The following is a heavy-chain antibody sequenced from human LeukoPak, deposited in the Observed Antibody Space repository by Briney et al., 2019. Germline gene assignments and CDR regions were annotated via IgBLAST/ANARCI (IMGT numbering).Heavy chain of an antibody. D-gene: IGHD3-10*01. Sequence: AGRSLRLSCAASGFTFSSYAIHWVRQAPGKGLEWVTFISHDGSNKYYADSVKGRFTISRDNSKKTLYLQVNSLRVEDTAVYYCARGSHQDYFGSMTYLFDYWGQGTLVTVSS. CDR3: ARGSHQDYFGSMTYLFDY. J-gene: IGHJ4*02. CDR2: ISHDGSNK. CDR1: GFTFSSYA. V-gene: IGHV3-30*04.